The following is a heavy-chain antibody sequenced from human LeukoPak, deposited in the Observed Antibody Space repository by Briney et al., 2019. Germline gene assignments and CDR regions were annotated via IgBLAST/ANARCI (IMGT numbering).Heavy chain of an antibody. CDR1: GFTFSSYA. CDR3: AKGRSYCGGDCYPEYFQH. D-gene: IGHD2-21*02. CDR2: ISGSGGST. Sequence: GASLRLSCAASGFTFSSYAKSWVRQAPGKGLEWVSAISGSGGSTYYADSVKGRFTISRDNSKNTLYLQMNSLRAEDTAVYYCAKGRSYCGGDCYPEYFQHWGQGTLVTVSS. V-gene: IGHV3-23*01. J-gene: IGHJ1*01.